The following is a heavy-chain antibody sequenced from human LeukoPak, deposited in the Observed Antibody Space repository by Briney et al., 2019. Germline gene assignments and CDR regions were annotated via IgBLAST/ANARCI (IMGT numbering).Heavy chain of an antibody. Sequence: ASVKVSCKASGYTFTSYGISWVRQAPGQGLEWMGWISAYNGNTNYAQKFQGRVTMTRDTSISTAYMELNRLRSDDTAVYYCATAYGSGTDFYYWGQGTLVTVSS. CDR1: GYTFTSYG. J-gene: IGHJ4*02. D-gene: IGHD3-10*01. CDR2: ISAYNGNT. CDR3: ATAYGSGTDFYY. V-gene: IGHV1-18*01.